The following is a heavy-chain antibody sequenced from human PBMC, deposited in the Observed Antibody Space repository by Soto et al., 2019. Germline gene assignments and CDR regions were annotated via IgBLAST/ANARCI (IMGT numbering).Heavy chain of an antibody. CDR3: AKDSTPKPPGAGIAVAGTQNWFDP. CDR2: ISWNSGSI. J-gene: IGHJ5*02. Sequence: GGSLRLSCAASGFTFDDYAMHWVRQAPGKGLEWVSGISWNSGSIGYADSVKGRFTISRDNAKNSLYLQMNSLRAEDTALYYCAKDSTPKPPGAGIAVAGTQNWFDPWGQGTLVTVSS. V-gene: IGHV3-9*01. D-gene: IGHD6-19*01. CDR1: GFTFDDYA.